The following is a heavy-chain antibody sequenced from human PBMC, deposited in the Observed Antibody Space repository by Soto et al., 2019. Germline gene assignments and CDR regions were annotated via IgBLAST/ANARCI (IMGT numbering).Heavy chain of an antibody. Sequence: GESLKISCTGSGFSFDNSWIVWVRQRPGKGLEWMGIIYPDDSDTRYNPSFQGQVTMSADKSIKTAYLTWSSLKASDTAMYFCGRHRGITSTTGQEDFWGQGTLVTVSS. J-gene: IGHJ4*02. CDR3: GRHRGITSTTGQEDF. V-gene: IGHV5-51*01. CDR1: GFSFDNSW. D-gene: IGHD3-10*01. CDR2: IYPDDSDT.